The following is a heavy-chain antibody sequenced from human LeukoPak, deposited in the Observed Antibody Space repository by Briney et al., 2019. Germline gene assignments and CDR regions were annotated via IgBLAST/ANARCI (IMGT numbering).Heavy chain of an antibody. CDR1: GGTFSSYA. CDR3: ARGIAVAGTTTFWFDP. Sequence: SVKVSCKASGGTFSSYAISWVRQAPGQGLEWMGGIIPIFGTANYAQKFQGRVTITADKSTSTAYMELSSLRSEDTAVYYCARGIAVAGTTTFWFDPWGQGTLVTVSS. CDR2: IIPIFGTA. D-gene: IGHD6-19*01. J-gene: IGHJ5*02. V-gene: IGHV1-69*06.